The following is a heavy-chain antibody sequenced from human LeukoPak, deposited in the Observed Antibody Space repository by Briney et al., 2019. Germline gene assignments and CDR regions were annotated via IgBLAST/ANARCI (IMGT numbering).Heavy chain of an antibody. CDR3: ARGKIAAAGPGPYMDV. J-gene: IGHJ6*03. D-gene: IGHD6-13*01. Sequence: PSETLSLTCAVYGGSLSGYYWSWIRQPPGKGLEWIGEINHSGSTYYNPSLKSRVTISVDTSKNQFSLKLSSVTAADTAVYYCARGKIAAAGPGPYMDVWGKGTTVTVSS. CDR1: GGSLSGYY. V-gene: IGHV4-34*01. CDR2: INHSGST.